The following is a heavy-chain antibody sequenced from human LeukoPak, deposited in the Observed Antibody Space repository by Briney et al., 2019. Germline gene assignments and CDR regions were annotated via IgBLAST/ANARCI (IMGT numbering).Heavy chain of an antibody. D-gene: IGHD2-2*01. CDR2: IYYSGST. V-gene: IGHV4-59*01. J-gene: IGHJ6*03. CDR3: ARIISGYCSSTSCSRYDYYYYMDV. CDR1: GGSISSYY. Sequence: SETLSLTCTVSGGSISSYYWSWIRQPPGKGLEWIGYIYYSGSTNYNPSLKSRVTISVDTSKNQFSLKLSSVTAADTAVYYCARIISGYCSSTSCSRYDYYYYMDVWGKGTTVTVSS.